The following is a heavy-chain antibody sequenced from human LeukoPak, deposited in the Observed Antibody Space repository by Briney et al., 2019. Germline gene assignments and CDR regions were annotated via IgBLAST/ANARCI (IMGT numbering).Heavy chain of an antibody. D-gene: IGHD3-9*01. CDR3: AKGRRYNILTGYYVSEVDP. J-gene: IGHJ5*02. Sequence: GGSLKLSCATSAFSFNTYGMHWVRQAPGKGLQWVSAISGIGGSTYYADSVKGRFTISRDNSKNTLYVQMNSLRAEDTAVYYCAKGRRYNILTGYYVSEVDPWGQGTLVTVSS. V-gene: IGHV3-NL1*01. CDR2: ISGIGGST. CDR1: AFSFNTYG.